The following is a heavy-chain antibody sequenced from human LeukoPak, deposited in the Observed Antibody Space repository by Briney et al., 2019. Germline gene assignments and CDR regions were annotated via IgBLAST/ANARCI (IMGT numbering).Heavy chain of an antibody. J-gene: IGHJ4*02. Sequence: PGESLRLSCAASGFTFSSYGMNWVRQAPGKGLEWVSGISPSGGGTYYADSVKGRFTISRDDSKNTLSLQMNSLRVEDTAVYYCAQDLAWGAFDHWGQGTLVTVSS. CDR2: ISPSGGGT. D-gene: IGHD7-27*01. V-gene: IGHV3-23*01. CDR3: AQDLAWGAFDH. CDR1: GFTFSSYG.